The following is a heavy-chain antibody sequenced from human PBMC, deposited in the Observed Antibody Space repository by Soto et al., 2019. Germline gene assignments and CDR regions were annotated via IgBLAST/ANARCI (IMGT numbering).Heavy chain of an antibody. CDR3: ARAPIAAPYYFDY. CDR1: GGTFSSYT. V-gene: IGHV1-69*02. D-gene: IGHD6-6*01. J-gene: IGHJ4*02. Sequence: SVKVSCKASGGTFSSYTISWVRQAPGQGLEWMGRIIPILGIANYAQKFQGRVTITADKSTSTAYMELSSLRSEDTAVYYCARAPIAAPYYFDYWGQGTLVTVSS. CDR2: IIPILGIA.